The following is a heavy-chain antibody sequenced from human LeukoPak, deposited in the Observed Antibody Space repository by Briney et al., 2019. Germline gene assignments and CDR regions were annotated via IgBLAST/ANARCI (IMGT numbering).Heavy chain of an antibody. CDR2: IYPGDSDT. J-gene: IGHJ5*02. D-gene: IGHD2-2*01. Sequence: GESLKISCKASGYTFTGDWIGWVRQMPGKGLEWMGIIYPGDSDTKYNAPFQGQVTISADKSISTAYLQWSSLKASDTAMYYCARRRDCSSTSCSTGWFDPWGQGTLVTVSS. CDR1: GYTFTGDW. CDR3: ARRRDCSSTSCSTGWFDP. V-gene: IGHV5-51*01.